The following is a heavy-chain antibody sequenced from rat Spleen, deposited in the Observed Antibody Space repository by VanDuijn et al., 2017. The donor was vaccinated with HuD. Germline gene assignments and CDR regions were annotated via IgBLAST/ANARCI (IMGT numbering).Heavy chain of an antibody. V-gene: IGHV5-29*01. J-gene: IGHJ4*01. CDR2: ISYDGSST. CDR3: ARPHSSLYVMDA. D-gene: IGHD1-2*01. Sequence: EVQLVESGGGLVQPGRSLKLSCAASGFNLSNYAMAWVRQAPMTGLEWVATISYDGSSTYYPDSVKGRFTISRDTAESTLYLQMNSLRSEDTATYYCARPHSSLYVMDAWGQGASVTVSS. CDR1: GFNLSNYA.